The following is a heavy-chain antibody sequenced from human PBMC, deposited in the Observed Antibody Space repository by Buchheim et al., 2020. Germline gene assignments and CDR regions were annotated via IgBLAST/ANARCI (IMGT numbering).Heavy chain of an antibody. CDR1: GFTFSSYA. V-gene: IGHV3-30-3*01. D-gene: IGHD2-21*02. Sequence: QVQLVESGGGVVQPGRSLRLSCAASGFTFSSYAMHWVRQAPGKGLEWVAVISYDGSNKYYADSVKGRFTISRDNSKNTLSLQMNSLRAEDTAVYYCARTLVTAPAYFDYWGQGTL. J-gene: IGHJ4*02. CDR2: ISYDGSNK. CDR3: ARTLVTAPAYFDY.